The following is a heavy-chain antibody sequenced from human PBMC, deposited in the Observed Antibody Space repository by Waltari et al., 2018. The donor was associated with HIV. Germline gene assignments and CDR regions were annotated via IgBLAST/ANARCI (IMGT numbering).Heavy chain of an antibody. Sequence: QVKLVQSETEVKPPGASVKLSCKASGYIFTTHVIHWVRQAPGQRPEWMGWINCLNGKTDYSHNLQDRFTITRDTAATTAFMELSGLRSEDTAVYYCATLYTDYDWGYFDYWGQGTLVTVSS. CDR3: ATLYTDYDWGYFDY. V-gene: IGHV1-3*01. D-gene: IGHD5-12*01. CDR2: INCLNGKT. CDR1: GYIFTTHV. J-gene: IGHJ4*02.